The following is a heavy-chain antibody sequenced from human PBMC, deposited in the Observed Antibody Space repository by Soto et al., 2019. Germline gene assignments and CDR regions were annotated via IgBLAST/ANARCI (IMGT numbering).Heavy chain of an antibody. CDR2: ISSSSDGA. D-gene: IGHD5-12*01. CDR1: GFTFSSYA. V-gene: IGHV3-23*01. Sequence: EVPLLESGGGLAQPGGSLRLSCAASGFTFSSYAMNWVRQAPGNGPEWVSGISSSSDGAYHANSVKSPFTISRDNSKYTLYLQVSSLRAEDTAVYYCTRGYSASHTPFDYWREGTQVTVSS. J-gene: IGHJ4*02. CDR3: TRGYSASHTPFDY.